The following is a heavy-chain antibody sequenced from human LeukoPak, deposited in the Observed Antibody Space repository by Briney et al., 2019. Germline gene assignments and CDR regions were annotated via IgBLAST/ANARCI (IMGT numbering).Heavy chain of an antibody. CDR2: NYYSGST. Sequence: PSETLSLTCTVSGGSIRSGDYYWSWIRQPPGKGLEWIGYNYYSGSTNYNPSLKSRVTMSVDTSKNQFSLKLSSVTAADTAVYYCAGTSSGYYYDYYYYYMDVWGKGTTVTVSS. CDR3: AGTSSGYYYDYYYYYMDV. CDR1: GGSIRSGDYY. V-gene: IGHV4-61*08. D-gene: IGHD3-22*01. J-gene: IGHJ6*03.